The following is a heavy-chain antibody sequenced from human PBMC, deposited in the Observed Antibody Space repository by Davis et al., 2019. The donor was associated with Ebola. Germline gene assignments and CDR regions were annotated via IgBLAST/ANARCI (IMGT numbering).Heavy chain of an antibody. V-gene: IGHV3-30*18. D-gene: IGHD3-22*01. CDR2: ISYDGSNK. Sequence: SLNTSCAASGFTFSSYGMHWVRQAPGKGLEWVAVISYDGSNKYYADSVKGRFTISRDNSKNTLYLQMNSLRAEDTAVYYCAKDLVIVVGQYYYNYYGLDVWGQGTTVTVSS. CDR3: AKDLVIVVGQYYYNYYGLDV. CDR1: GFTFSSYG. J-gene: IGHJ6*02.